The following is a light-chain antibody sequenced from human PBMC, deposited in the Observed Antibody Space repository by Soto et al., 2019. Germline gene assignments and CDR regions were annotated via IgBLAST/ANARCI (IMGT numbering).Light chain of an antibody. J-gene: IGKJ1*01. CDR1: QSISSW. CDR3: QQYNSYSKT. V-gene: IGKV1-5*01. CDR2: DAS. Sequence: DIKMSQSPSTLSASVGDRVTITCRASQSISSWLAWYQQKPGKAPKLLIYDASSLEGGVPSRFSGSGSGTEFTLTISSLQPDDFATYYCQQYNSYSKTFGQGTMA.